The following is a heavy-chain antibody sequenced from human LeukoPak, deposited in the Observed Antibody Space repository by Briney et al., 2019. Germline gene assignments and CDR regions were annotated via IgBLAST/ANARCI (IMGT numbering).Heavy chain of an antibody. Sequence: ASVKLSCKASGYTFSSYAMHWVRQAPGQRLEWMGWSDAGNGYTKYSQEFQGRVTITRDTSASTAYMELSSLRSEDMAVYYCARGQGYLIDYWGQGTLSPSPQ. CDR3: ARGQGYLIDY. J-gene: IGHJ4*02. CDR1: GYTFSSYA. D-gene: IGHD2-15*01. CDR2: SDAGNGYT. V-gene: IGHV1-3*02.